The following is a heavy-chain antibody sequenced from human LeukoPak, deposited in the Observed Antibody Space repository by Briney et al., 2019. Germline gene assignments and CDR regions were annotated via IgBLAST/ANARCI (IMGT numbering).Heavy chain of an antibody. CDR2: IYYSGST. CDR1: GGSISSSSYY. V-gene: IGHV4-39*07. J-gene: IGHJ5*02. D-gene: IGHD3-10*01. CDR3: ARSLWFGTYVWFDP. Sequence: PSETLSLTCTVSGGSISSSSYYWGWIRQPPGKGLEWIGSIYYSGSTYYNPSLKSRVTISVDTSKNQFSPKLSSVTAADTAVYYCARSLWFGTYVWFDPWGQGTLVTVSS.